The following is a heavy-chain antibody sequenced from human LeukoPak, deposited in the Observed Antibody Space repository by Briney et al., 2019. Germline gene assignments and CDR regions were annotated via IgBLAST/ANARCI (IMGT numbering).Heavy chain of an antibody. Sequence: ASVNVSCKASGYTFTSYGISWVRQAPGQGLEWMGWISAYNGNTNYAQKLQGRVTMTTDTSTSTAYMELRSLRSDDTAVYYCARDIEYSSSSSSDYWGQGTLVTVSS. CDR2: ISAYNGNT. V-gene: IGHV1-18*01. CDR1: GYTFTSYG. CDR3: ARDIEYSSSSSSDY. D-gene: IGHD6-6*01. J-gene: IGHJ4*02.